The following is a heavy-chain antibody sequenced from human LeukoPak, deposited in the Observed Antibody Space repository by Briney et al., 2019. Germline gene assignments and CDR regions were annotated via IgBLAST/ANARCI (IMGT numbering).Heavy chain of an antibody. CDR3: ARINEYSGSYEFDY. CDR1: GGSISSHY. V-gene: IGHV4-59*11. J-gene: IGHJ4*02. Sequence: SETLSLTCTVSGGSISSHYWSWIRQPPGKGLEGIGYIYYSGSTNYNPSLKSRVTISVDTSKNQFSLKLSSVTAADTAVYYCARINEYSGSYEFDYWGQGTLVTVSS. D-gene: IGHD1-26*01. CDR2: IYYSGST.